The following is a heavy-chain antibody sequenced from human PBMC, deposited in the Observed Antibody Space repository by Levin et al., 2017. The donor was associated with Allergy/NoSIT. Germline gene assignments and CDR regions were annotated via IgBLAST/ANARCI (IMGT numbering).Heavy chain of an antibody. V-gene: IGHV1-8*01. D-gene: IGHD3-3*02. CDR2: MNPNSGNT. Sequence: GESLKISCKASGYTFTSYDINWVRQATGQGLEWMGWMNPNSGNTGYAQKFQGRVTMTRNTSISTAYMELSSLRSEDTAVYYCAVASRPVDAFDIWGQGTMVTVSS. J-gene: IGHJ3*02. CDR3: AVASRPVDAFDI. CDR1: GYTFTSYD.